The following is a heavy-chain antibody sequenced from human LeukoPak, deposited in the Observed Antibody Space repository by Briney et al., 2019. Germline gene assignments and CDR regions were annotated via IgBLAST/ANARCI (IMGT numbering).Heavy chain of an antibody. Sequence: GGSLRFSCAASGFSFSTYWMSWIRQAPGKGLEWVASIKHDGSEKYYVDSVKGRFTISRDNAKNLSYLQMNSLRAEDTAVYYCARAYYDSSGDYYVYFDYWGQGTLVTVSS. CDR3: ARAYYDSSGDYYVYFDY. D-gene: IGHD3-22*01. CDR2: IKHDGSEK. V-gene: IGHV3-7*01. J-gene: IGHJ4*02. CDR1: GFSFSTYW.